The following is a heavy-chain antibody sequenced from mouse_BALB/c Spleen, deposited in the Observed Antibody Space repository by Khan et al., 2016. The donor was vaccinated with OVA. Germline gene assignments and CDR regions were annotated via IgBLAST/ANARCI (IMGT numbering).Heavy chain of an antibody. CDR3: ARWLQEDN. Sequence: QVQLQQSGAELAKPGASVKMSCKASGYTFTSNGIHWIKQRPGQGLEWIGYITPRTGYAEYNQKFKDKSTLTADKSSTPAYMQLSSLTSEDAAVYYCARWLQEDNWGQGATLTVSS. CDR1: GYTFTSNG. CDR2: ITPRTGYA. J-gene: IGHJ2*01. V-gene: IGHV1-4*01. D-gene: IGHD2-3*01.